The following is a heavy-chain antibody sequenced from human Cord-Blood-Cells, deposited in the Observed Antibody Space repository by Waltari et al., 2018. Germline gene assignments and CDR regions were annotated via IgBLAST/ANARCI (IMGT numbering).Heavy chain of an antibody. CDR3: ARPQGYSSSCDI. CDR1: GGSFSGYY. Sequence: QVQLQQWGAGLLKPSETLSLTCAVYGGSFSGYYWSWIRQPPGKGLEWIGEINHSGSTNYNPSLKSRVTISVDTSKNHFSLKLSSVTAADTAVYYCARPQGYSSSCDIWGQGTMVTVSS. CDR2: INHSGST. D-gene: IGHD6-6*01. V-gene: IGHV4-34*01. J-gene: IGHJ3*02.